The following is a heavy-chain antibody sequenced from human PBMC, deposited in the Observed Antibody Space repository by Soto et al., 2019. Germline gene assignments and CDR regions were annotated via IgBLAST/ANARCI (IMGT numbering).Heavy chain of an antibody. D-gene: IGHD3-3*01. CDR1: GDTFSSYA. CDR3: AKDRTDYDFWSGYSYYYYMDV. Sequence: SVKVACKASGDTFSSYAISWVRQANGQGLEWMGGIIPIFGTANYAQKFQGRVTITADESTSTAYMELSSLRSEDTAVYYCAKDRTDYDFWSGYSYYYYMDVWGKGTTVTVSS. J-gene: IGHJ6*03. V-gene: IGHV1-69*13. CDR2: IIPIFGTA.